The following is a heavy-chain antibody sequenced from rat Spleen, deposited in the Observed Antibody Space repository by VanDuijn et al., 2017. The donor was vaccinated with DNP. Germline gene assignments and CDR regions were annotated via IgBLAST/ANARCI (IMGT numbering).Heavy chain of an antibody. D-gene: IGHD1-11*01. CDR3: AGYSLIKRMWDY. Sequence: EVQLQESGPGLVKPSQSLSLTCSVIGYSITRNSRGWIRKFPGNKLEWMGSVNSAGTTNYNPSLKSRISITRNTSKNQLFLQVNYVTTEDMATYYCAGYSLIKRMWDYWGQGVTVTVSS. V-gene: IGHV3-3*01. CDR2: VNSAGTT. CDR1: GYSITRNSR. J-gene: IGHJ2*01.